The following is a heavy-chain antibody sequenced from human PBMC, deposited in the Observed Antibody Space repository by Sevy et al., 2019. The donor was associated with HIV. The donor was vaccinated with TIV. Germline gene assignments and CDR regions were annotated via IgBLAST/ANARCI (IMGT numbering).Heavy chain of an antibody. CDR1: GFTFSSYR. V-gene: IGHV3-7*01. CDR2: IKQDGSEK. D-gene: IGHD1-26*01. J-gene: IGHJ6*02. Sequence: GGSLRLSCAASGFTFSSYRMSWVRQAPGKGLEWVANIKQDGSEKYYVDSVKGRFTISRDNAKNSLYLQMNSLRAEDTAVYYCARSGSNYYYYYGMDVWGQGTTVTVSS. CDR3: ARSGSNYYYYYGMDV.